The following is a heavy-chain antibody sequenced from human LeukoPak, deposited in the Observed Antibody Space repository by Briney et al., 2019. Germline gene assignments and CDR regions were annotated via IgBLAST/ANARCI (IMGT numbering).Heavy chain of an antibody. CDR2: INTKTGNP. D-gene: IGHD5-18*01. V-gene: IGHV7-4-1*02. J-gene: IGHJ4*02. CDR1: EYTFTIYS. CDR3: AQDTSTDVFTY. Sequence: ASVKVSFKASEYTFTIYSLNWVRQAPGQGLEWMGWINTKTGNPAYAQGFTGRFVFSLDTSVSTAYLQISSLKVDDTAVYYCAQDTSTDVFTYWGQGTLVTVSS.